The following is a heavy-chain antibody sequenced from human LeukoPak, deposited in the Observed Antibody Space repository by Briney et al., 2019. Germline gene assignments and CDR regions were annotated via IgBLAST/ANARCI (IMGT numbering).Heavy chain of an antibody. D-gene: IGHD4-17*01. CDR3: ARGDDYGDYWGLY. Sequence: ASVKVSCKASGYTFTKYGITWVRQAPGQGLEWMGWISSYNGNTNYAQKLQGRVTMTTDTSTSTAYMELRSLISDDAAVYYCARGDDYGDYWGLYWGQGTLVTVSS. CDR1: GYTFTKYG. V-gene: IGHV1-18*01. CDR2: ISSYNGNT. J-gene: IGHJ4*02.